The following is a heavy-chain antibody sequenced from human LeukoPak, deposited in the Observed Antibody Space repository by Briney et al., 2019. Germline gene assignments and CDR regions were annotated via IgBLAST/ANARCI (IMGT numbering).Heavy chain of an antibody. CDR1: GYTFTSYG. Sequence: GASVKVSCKASGYTFTSYGISWVRQTPGQGLEWMGWINSYNGNTNYAQKFQGRVTITADESTSTAYMELSSLRSEDTAVYYCASDKYCSSTSCYTGYYYGMDVWGQGTTVTVSS. V-gene: IGHV1-18*01. CDR3: ASDKYCSSTSCYTGYYYGMDV. D-gene: IGHD2-2*02. J-gene: IGHJ6*02. CDR2: INSYNGNT.